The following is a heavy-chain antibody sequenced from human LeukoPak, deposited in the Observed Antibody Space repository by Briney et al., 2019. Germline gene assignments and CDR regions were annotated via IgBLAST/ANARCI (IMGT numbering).Heavy chain of an antibody. CDR2: IYYSGST. CDR1: GGSISSYY. V-gene: IGHV4-59*08. D-gene: IGHD2-15*01. Sequence: SETLSLTCTVSGGSISSYYWNWIRQPPGKGLEWIGYIYYSGSTNYNPSLKSRVTISVDTSKNQFSLKLSSVTAADTAVYYCARQIVVVPAALNWFDPWGQGTLVTVSS. J-gene: IGHJ5*02. CDR3: ARQIVVVPAALNWFDP.